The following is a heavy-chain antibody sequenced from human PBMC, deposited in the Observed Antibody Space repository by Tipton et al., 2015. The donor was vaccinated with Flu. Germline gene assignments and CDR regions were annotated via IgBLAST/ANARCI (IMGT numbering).Heavy chain of an antibody. CDR1: GGSISSSSYY. CDR2: IYHSGST. J-gene: IGHJ5*02. CDR3: ARGGAAAGKGWFDP. Sequence: TLSLTCTVSGGSISSSSYYWGWIRQPPGKGLEWIGSIYHSGSTYYDPSLKSRVTISVDTSKNQFSLKLSSVTAADTAVYYCARGGAAAGKGWFDPWGQGTLVTVSS. D-gene: IGHD6-13*01. V-gene: IGHV4-39*07.